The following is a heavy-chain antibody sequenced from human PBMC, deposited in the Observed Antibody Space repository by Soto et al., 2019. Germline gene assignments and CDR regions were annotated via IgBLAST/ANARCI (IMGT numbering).Heavy chain of an antibody. CDR2: ISAYNGNT. D-gene: IGHD1-26*01. Sequence: QVQLVQSGAEVKKPGASVKVSCKASGYTFTSYGISWVRQAPGQGLEWMGWISAYNGNTNYAQKIQGRVTITTDTSTSTAYMELRSLRSDDTAVYYCAAIVGATIDASPEAGWGQGTLVTVSS. CDR3: AAIVGATIDASPEAG. J-gene: IGHJ4*02. CDR1: GYTFTSYG. V-gene: IGHV1-18*01.